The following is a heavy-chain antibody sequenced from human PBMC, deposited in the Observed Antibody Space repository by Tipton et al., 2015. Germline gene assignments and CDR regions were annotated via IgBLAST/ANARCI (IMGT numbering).Heavy chain of an antibody. J-gene: IGHJ5*02. CDR2: IYYSGDM. V-gene: IGHV4-39*07. CDR3: ARLFYSTSWYWFDP. Sequence: LRLSCTVSGVSISGTSYYWGWIRQPPGKGLEWIGSIYYSGDMYYNPSLKSRVTISVDTSKHQFSLKLSSVTAADTAVYYCARLFYSTSWYWFDPWGQGTLVTVSS. D-gene: IGHD6-13*01. CDR1: GVSISGTSYY.